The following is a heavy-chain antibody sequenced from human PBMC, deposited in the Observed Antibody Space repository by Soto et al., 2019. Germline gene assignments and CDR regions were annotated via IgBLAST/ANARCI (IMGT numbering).Heavy chain of an antibody. CDR2: IIPIFDTA. CDR1: GDTFRTSA. Sequence: QVQLVQSGAEVKKPGSSVNVACKTSGDTFRTSAISWMRQAPGHGLAWLGAIIPIFDTANYAQKFQGRVTMTTDTSTSTVYMELRSLRSDGTAVYYCARRCSSTRCLDLWGRGTLVIVSS. J-gene: IGHJ2*01. V-gene: IGHV1-69*05. CDR3: ARRCSSTRCLDL. D-gene: IGHD2-2*01.